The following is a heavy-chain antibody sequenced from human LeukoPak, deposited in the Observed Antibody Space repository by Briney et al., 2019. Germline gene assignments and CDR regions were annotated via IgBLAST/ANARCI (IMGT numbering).Heavy chain of an antibody. D-gene: IGHD5-12*01. CDR2: INHSGST. CDR3: ARWDIGGYSGYDYDAFDI. V-gene: IGHV4-39*07. J-gene: IGHJ3*02. Sequence: SETLSLTCTVSGGSISSSSYYWSWIRQPPGKGLEWIGEINHSGSTNYNPSLKSRVTISVDTSKNQFSLKLSSVTAADTAVYYCARWDIGGYSGYDYDAFDIWGQGTMVTVSS. CDR1: GGSISSSSYY.